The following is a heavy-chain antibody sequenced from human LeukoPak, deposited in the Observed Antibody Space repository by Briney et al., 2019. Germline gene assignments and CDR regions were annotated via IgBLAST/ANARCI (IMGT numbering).Heavy chain of an antibody. CDR2: ISAHNGNT. CDR1: GYTFTSYG. D-gene: IGHD3-3*01. V-gene: IGHV1-18*01. Sequence: ASVKVSCKASGYTFTSYGISWVRQAPGQGLEWMGWISAHNGNTNYAQKLQGRVTMTTDTSTSTAYMELNGLTSDDTAVYYCARGAGRDFWSGYCATWGQGTLVTVSS. J-gene: IGHJ5*02. CDR3: ARGAGRDFWSGYCAT.